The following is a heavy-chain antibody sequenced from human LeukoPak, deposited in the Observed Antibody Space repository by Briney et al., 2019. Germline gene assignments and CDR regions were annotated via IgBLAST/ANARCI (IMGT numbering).Heavy chain of an antibody. CDR3: ARAYYSSSFHYYYYYMDV. V-gene: IGHV3-7*03. CDR1: GFTFSSYW. J-gene: IGHJ6*03. CDR2: IKQDGSEK. Sequence: TGGSLRLSCAASGFTFSSYWMSWVRQAPGKGLEWVANIKQDGSEKYYVDSVKGRFTISRDNAKNSLYLQMNSLRAEDTALYYCARAYYSSSFHYYYYYMDVWGKGTTVTVSS. D-gene: IGHD6-6*01.